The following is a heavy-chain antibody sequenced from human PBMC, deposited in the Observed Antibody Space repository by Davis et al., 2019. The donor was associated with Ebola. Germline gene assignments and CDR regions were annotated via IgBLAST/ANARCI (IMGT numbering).Heavy chain of an antibody. CDR3: ASPPDDYADY. Sequence: PGGSLRLSCAASGFTFSSYSMNWVRQAPGKGLEWVSSISSSTFYIYYANSVKGRFTISRDNAKNSLYLQMNSLRADDTAVYYCASPPDDYADYWGQGTLVTVSS. V-gene: IGHV3-21*04. CDR2: ISSSTFYI. D-gene: IGHD1-14*01. J-gene: IGHJ4*02. CDR1: GFTFSSYS.